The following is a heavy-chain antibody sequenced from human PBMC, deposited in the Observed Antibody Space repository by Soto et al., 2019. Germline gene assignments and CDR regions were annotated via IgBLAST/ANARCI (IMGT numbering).Heavy chain of an antibody. D-gene: IGHD3-16*01. V-gene: IGHV3-21*01. CDR1: GFTFSSYS. Sequence: GGSLRLSCAASGFTFSSYSMNWVRQAPGKGLEWVSSISSSSSYIYYADSVKGRFTISRDNAKNSLYLQMNSLSAEDTALYYCARDQGGYYFDYWGQGTLVTVSS. CDR2: ISSSSSYI. CDR3: ARDQGGYYFDY. J-gene: IGHJ4*02.